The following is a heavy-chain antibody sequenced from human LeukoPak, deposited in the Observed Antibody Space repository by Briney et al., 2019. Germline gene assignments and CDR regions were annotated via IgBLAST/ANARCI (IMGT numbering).Heavy chain of an antibody. D-gene: IGHD2-15*01. CDR1: GFTFSNYG. V-gene: IGHV3-30*03. CDR2: ISDDGRTK. J-gene: IGHJ4*02. Sequence: GMSLRLSCAASGFTFSNYGMHWVRQAPGKGLEWVAVISDDGRTKYYADSVKGRFTISRDNSKNTLYLQMNSLRPEDTAVYYCARDLHCSGGSCYSGLHYWGQGTLVTVSS. CDR3: ARDLHCSGGSCYSGLHY.